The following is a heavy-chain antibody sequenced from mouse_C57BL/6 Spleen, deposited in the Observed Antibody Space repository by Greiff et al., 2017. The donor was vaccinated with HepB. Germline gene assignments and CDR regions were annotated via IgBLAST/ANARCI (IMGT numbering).Heavy chain of an antibody. CDR2: ISSGSSTI. Sequence: EVMLVESGGGLVKPGGSLKLSCAASGFTFSDYGMHWVRQAPEKGLEWVAYISSGSSTIYYADTVKGRFTISRDNAKNTLFLQMTSLRSEDTAMYYCARRLYYAMDYWGQGTSVTVSS. D-gene: IGHD1-2*01. CDR1: GFTFSDYG. J-gene: IGHJ4*01. V-gene: IGHV5-17*01. CDR3: ARRLYYAMDY.